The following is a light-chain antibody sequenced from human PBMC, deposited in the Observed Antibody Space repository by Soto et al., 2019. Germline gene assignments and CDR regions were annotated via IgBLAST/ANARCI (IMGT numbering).Light chain of an antibody. Sequence: EIVMTQSPDSLALSLGERATINCKSSQSVFSSSNNKNYLAWYQHKPGKAPKLLIYKASTLESGVPSRFRGSGSGTDFALIITSLQPDDFATYYCHQYNSYSPEWTFGQGTKVDIK. J-gene: IGKJ1*01. CDR3: HQYNSYSPEWT. CDR2: KAS. CDR1: QSVFSSSNNKNY. V-gene: IGKV4-1*01.